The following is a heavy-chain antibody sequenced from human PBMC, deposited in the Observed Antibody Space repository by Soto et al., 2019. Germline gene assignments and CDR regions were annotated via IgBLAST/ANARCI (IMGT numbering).Heavy chain of an antibody. CDR2: IYPSGST. CDR3: ARYYYDSSGYYYEDNWFDP. V-gene: IGHV4-38-2*01. D-gene: IGHD3-22*01. J-gene: IGHJ5*02. Sequence: KPSETLSLTCAVSGYSISSGYYWGWIRQPPGKGLEWIGSIYPSGSTYYNPSLKSRVTISVDTSKNQFSLKLSSVTAADTAVYYCARYYYDSSGYYYEDNWFDPWGQGTLVTVSS. CDR1: GYSISSGYY.